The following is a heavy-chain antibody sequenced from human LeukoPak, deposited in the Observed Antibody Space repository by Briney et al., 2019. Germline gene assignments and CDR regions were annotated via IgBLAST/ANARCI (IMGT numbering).Heavy chain of an antibody. J-gene: IGHJ4*02. Sequence: PGGTLRLSCAASGFTFSSYGMSWVRQAPGKGLEWVSAISGSGGSTYYADSVKGRFTISRDNSKNTLYLQMNSLRAEDTAVYYCAKEGPDIVVVPAAMEYWGQGTLVTVSS. V-gene: IGHV3-23*01. CDR3: AKEGPDIVVVPAAMEY. CDR2: ISGSGGST. CDR1: GFTFSSYG. D-gene: IGHD2-2*01.